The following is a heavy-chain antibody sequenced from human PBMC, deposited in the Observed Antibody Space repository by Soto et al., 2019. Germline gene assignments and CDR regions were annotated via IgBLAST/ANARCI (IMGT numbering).Heavy chain of an antibody. D-gene: IGHD4-17*01. CDR2: ISGSGGST. Sequence: PGGSLRLSCAASGFTLRVYGMSWVRQAPGKGLEWVSAISGSGGSTYYTDSVKGRLTISRDNSKNMLFLQMNSLRAEDTAVYYCAKGTYGDYVRGDAFDVWGQGTVVTVSS. J-gene: IGHJ3*01. V-gene: IGHV3-23*01. CDR3: AKGTYGDYVRGDAFDV. CDR1: GFTLRVYG.